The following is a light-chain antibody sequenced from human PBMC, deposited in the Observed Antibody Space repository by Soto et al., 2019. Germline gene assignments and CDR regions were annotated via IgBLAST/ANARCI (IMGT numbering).Light chain of an antibody. CDR3: QQYAGAPRT. Sequence: EIVLTLSPGTLSLSPGKRGTLSCRASPNLGTLHLAWFQQKSGQAPRLLICSACRRATGIPARFTGSGSGTDFTLTIYRVEPEDLAVYFCQQYAGAPRTFGQGTKVDIK. CDR2: SAC. V-gene: IGKV3-20*01. J-gene: IGKJ1*01. CDR1: PNLGTLH.